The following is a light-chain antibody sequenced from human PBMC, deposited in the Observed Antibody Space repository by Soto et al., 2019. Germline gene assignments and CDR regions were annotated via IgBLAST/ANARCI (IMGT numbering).Light chain of an antibody. Sequence: EIVLRQCPGTLSLSPGERATLSCRASQSVSSDYLAWYQQKPGQAPRLLIYGASSRATGIPDRFSGSGSGADFTLTISRLEPEDFAVYYCQEYGSSPWTFGQGTKVDIK. CDR2: GAS. CDR3: QEYGSSPWT. CDR1: QSVSSDY. J-gene: IGKJ1*01. V-gene: IGKV3-20*01.